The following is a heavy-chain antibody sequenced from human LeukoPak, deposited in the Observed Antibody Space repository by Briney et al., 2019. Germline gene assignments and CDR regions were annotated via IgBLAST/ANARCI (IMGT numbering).Heavy chain of an antibody. CDR1: GFTFSSYE. J-gene: IGHJ4*02. D-gene: IGHD1-14*01. V-gene: IGHV3-48*03. Sequence: PGGSLRLSCAASGFTFSSYEMNWVRQAPGKGLEWVSYISSSGSTIYYADSVKGRFTISRDNAKNSLYLQMNSLRAEDTAVYYCAREGLDRGYFDYWGQGILVTVSS. CDR2: ISSSGSTI. CDR3: AREGLDRGYFDY.